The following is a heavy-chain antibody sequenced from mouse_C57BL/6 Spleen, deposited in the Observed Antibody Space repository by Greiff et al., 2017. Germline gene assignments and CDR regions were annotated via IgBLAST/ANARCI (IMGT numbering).Heavy chain of an antibody. CDR2: ISYDGSN. Sequence: EVKLMESGPGLVKPSQSLSLTCSVTGYSITSGYYWNWIRQFPGNKLEWMCYISYDGSNNYNPSLKNRISIARDTSKNQFFLKLNSVTTEDTATYYCASQEDDGYYVYAMDYWGQGTSVTVSS. CDR1: GYSITSGYY. D-gene: IGHD2-3*01. J-gene: IGHJ4*01. V-gene: IGHV3-6*01. CDR3: ASQEDDGYYVYAMDY.